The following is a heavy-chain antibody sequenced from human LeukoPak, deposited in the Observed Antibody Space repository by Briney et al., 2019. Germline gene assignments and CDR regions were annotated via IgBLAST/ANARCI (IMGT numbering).Heavy chain of an antibody. CDR2: IIPIFGTA. J-gene: IGHJ6*03. Sequence: SVKVSCKASGGTFSSYAISWVRQAPGQGLEWMAGIIPIFGTANYAQKFQGRVTITADESTSTAYMELSSLRSEDTAVYHCATTEDYYDSSGYHYYYYYYMDVWGKGTTVTVSS. D-gene: IGHD3-22*01. V-gene: IGHV1-69*01. CDR1: GGTFSSYA. CDR3: ATTEDYYDSSGYHYYYYYYMDV.